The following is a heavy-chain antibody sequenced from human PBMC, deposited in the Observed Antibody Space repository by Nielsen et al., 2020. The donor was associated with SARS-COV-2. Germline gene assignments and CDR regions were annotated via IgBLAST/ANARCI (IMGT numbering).Heavy chain of an antibody. V-gene: IGHV2-70*04. J-gene: IGHJ4*02. CDR2: IDWDGDK. D-gene: IGHD2/OR15-2a*01. CDR1: GFSLSTNGMR. CDR3: ARVYGPFYYFDY. Sequence: SGPTLVKPTQTLTLTCTISGFSLSTNGMRVSWIRQPPGKALEWLARIDWDGDKWYSTSLKTRLAISKDTSKNRVVLTMTNMDPVDTATYYCARVYGPFYYFDYWGQGMLVTVSS.